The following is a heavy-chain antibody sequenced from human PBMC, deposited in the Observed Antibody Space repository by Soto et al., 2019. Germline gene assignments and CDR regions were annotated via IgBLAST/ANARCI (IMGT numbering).Heavy chain of an antibody. D-gene: IGHD3-3*01. CDR1: GFTFSDYY. CDR3: ARDPPYYDFWSGVPSFDP. V-gene: IGHV3-11*01. J-gene: IGHJ5*02. CDR2: ISSSGSTI. Sequence: QVQLVESGGGLVKPGGSLRLSCAASGFTFSDYYMSWIRQAPGKGLEWVAYISSSGSTIYYAASVEGRLTISKDNAKNSLYLQMNSLRAEDTAVYYCARDPPYYDFWSGVPSFDPWGQGTLVTVSS.